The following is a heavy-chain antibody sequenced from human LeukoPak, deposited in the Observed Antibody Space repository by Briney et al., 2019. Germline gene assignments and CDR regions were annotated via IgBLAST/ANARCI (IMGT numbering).Heavy chain of an antibody. Sequence: PGGSLRLSCAASGFTVSSNYMSWVRQAPGKGLEWVSVIYSGGSTHYADSVKGRFTISRDNSKNTLYLQMNSLRAEDTAVYYCARRAGAYPHPYDYWGQGTLVTVSS. V-gene: IGHV3-53*01. CDR2: IYSGGST. CDR3: ARRAGAYPHPYDY. D-gene: IGHD3-16*01. CDR1: GFTVSSNY. J-gene: IGHJ4*02.